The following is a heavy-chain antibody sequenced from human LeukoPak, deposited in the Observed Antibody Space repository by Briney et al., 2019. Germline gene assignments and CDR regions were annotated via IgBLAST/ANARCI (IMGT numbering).Heavy chain of an antibody. Sequence: GRSLRLSCAASGFTFSNYGMHWVRQAPGKGLEWVAVIWFDGSNKYYADSVKGRLTISRDNSKNTLYLQMKSLRAEDTAVYYCARESSTWGDAFDYWGQGTLVTVSS. CDR3: ARESSTWGDAFDY. J-gene: IGHJ4*02. CDR1: GFTFSNYG. V-gene: IGHV3-33*01. D-gene: IGHD3-16*01. CDR2: IWFDGSNK.